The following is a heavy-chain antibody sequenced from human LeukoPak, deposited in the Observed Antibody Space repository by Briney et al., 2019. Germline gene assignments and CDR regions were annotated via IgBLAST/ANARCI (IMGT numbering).Heavy chain of an antibody. J-gene: IGHJ5*02. CDR2: VDPEDGET. CDR3: ATGTLVPAAMGNWFDP. CDR1: GYTFTDYY. V-gene: IGHV1-69-2*01. D-gene: IGHD2-2*01. Sequence: GASVKVSCKASGYTFTDYYMHWVQQAPGKGLEWMGRVDPEDGETIYAEKFQGRVTITADTSTDTAYMELSSLRSEDTAVYYCATGTLVPAAMGNWFDPWGQGTLVTVSS.